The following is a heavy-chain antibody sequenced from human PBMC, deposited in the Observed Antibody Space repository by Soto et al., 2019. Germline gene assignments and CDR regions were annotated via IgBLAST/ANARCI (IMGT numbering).Heavy chain of an antibody. CDR1: GYTFTSYD. V-gene: IGHV1-8*01. D-gene: IGHD2-8*01. J-gene: IGHJ4*02. CDR3: ARGRPQDIVLMVYAISPYYFDY. Sequence: ASVKVSCKASGYTFTSYDINWVRQATGQGLEWMGWMNPNSGNTGYAQKFQGRVTMTRNTSISTAYMELSSLRSEDTAVYYCARGRPQDIVLMVYAISPYYFDYWGQXTLVTLSS. CDR2: MNPNSGNT.